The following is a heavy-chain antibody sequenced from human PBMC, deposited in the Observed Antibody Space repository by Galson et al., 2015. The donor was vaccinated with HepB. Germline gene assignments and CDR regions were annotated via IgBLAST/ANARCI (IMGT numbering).Heavy chain of an antibody. CDR3: TTDLFKWFGPATPLGAFDI. CDR1: GFTFSNAW. V-gene: IGHV3-15*07. J-gene: IGHJ3*02. Sequence: SLRLSCAASGFTFSNAWMNWVRQAPGKGLEWVGRIKSKTDGGTTDYAAPVKGRFTISRDDSKNTLYLQMNSLKTEDTAVYYCTTDLFKWFGPATPLGAFDIWGQGTMVTVSS. D-gene: IGHD3-10*01. CDR2: IKSKTDGGTT.